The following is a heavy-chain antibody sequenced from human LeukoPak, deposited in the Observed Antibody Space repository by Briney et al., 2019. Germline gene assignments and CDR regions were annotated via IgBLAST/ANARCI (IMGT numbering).Heavy chain of an antibody. CDR3: ARQGYSYGTGRYNCFDL. D-gene: IGHD5-18*01. CDR2: IYNSGSS. J-gene: IGHJ5*02. V-gene: IGHV4-59*08. CDR1: GCSISGFY. Sequence: SETLSLTCTVSGCSISGFYWNWVRQPPGKGLEWIGYIYNSGSSNYNPSLMSRGTISLGKTKNQSSLMLSSVTAADTAVYYCARQGYSYGTGRYNCFDLWGQGTLVTVSS.